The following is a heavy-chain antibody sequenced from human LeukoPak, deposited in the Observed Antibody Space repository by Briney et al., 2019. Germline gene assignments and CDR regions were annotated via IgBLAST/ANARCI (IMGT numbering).Heavy chain of an antibody. CDR2: IIPILGIA. J-gene: IGHJ4*02. CDR3: ARTALEYYYGSGSRDY. Sequence: ASVKVSCKASGGTFSRYAISWVRQAPGQGLEWMGRIIPILGIANYAQKFQGRVTITADKSTSTAYMELSSLRSEDTAVYYCARTALEYYYGSGSRDYWGQGTLVTVSS. CDR1: GGTFSRYA. D-gene: IGHD3-10*01. V-gene: IGHV1-69*04.